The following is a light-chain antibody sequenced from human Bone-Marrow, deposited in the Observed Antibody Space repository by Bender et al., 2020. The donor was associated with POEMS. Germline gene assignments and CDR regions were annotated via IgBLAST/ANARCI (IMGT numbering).Light chain of an antibody. CDR2: DVS. CDR3: CSYAGSATSPVV. V-gene: IGLV2-14*01. CDR1: SSDVGGYNY. Sequence: QSALTQPASVSESPGQSITISCTGSSSDVGGYNYVSWFQQHPGKAPKLMIYDVSDRPSGVSNRFSDSKSGNTASLTISGLQSDDEADYYCCSYAGSATSPVVFGGGTKLIVL. J-gene: IGLJ2*01.